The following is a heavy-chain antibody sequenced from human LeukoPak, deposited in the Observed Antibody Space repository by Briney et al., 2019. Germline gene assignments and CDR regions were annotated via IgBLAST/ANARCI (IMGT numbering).Heavy chain of an antibody. J-gene: IGHJ4*02. V-gene: IGHV3-21*01. CDR2: ISSSRSYI. CDR3: ARDPRIAAHFDY. D-gene: IGHD6-6*01. CDR1: GFTFSSYT. Sequence: GGSLRLSCAASGFTFSSYTMNWVRQAPGKGLGWVSSISSSRSYIYYADSVKGRFTISRDNAKNSLYLQMNSLRAEDTAVYYCARDPRIAAHFDYWGQGTLVTVSS.